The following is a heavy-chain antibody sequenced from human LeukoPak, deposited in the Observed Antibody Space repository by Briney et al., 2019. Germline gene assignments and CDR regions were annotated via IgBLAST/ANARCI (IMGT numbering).Heavy chain of an antibody. CDR3: ARLFGGGFGKYYFDY. J-gene: IGHJ4*02. V-gene: IGHV3-21*01. CDR2: ISSSSSYI. D-gene: IGHD3-10*01. CDR1: GFTFSSYA. Sequence: GGALRLSCAASGFTFSSYAMDSVRQAPGKGLEWVSSISSSSSYIYYADSVKGRFTISRDDANNSLYLQMNRLRAEDTAVYYCARLFGGGFGKYYFDYWGQGTLVTVSS.